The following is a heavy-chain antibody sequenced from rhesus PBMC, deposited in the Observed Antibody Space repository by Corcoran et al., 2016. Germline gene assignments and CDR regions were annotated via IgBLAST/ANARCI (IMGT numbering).Heavy chain of an antibody. D-gene: IGHD1-26*01. Sequence: QVQLQESGPELVKPSETLSLTCAVSGGSISSTYWSWIRQPPGKGLEWMGYIGGSSGSTNYNPSLKSRVTLSVDTSKNQLSLKLSSVTAADTAVYYCARCTGTNRFDVWGPGVLVTVSS. CDR3: ARCTGTNRFDV. V-gene: IGHV4S11*01. J-gene: IGHJ5-1*01. CDR1: GGSISSTY. CDR2: IGGSSGST.